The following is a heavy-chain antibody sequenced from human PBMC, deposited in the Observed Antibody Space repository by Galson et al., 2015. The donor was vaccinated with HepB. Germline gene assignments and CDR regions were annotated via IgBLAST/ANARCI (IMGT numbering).Heavy chain of an antibody. V-gene: IGHV3-33*08. CDR2: IWYDGSNK. Sequence: SLRLSCAASGFTFSSYGMHWVRQAPGKGLEWVAVIWYDGSNKYYADSVKGRFTISRDNSKNTLYLQMNSLRAEDTAVYYCAREAYCGGDCYFDYWGQGTLVTVSS. CDR1: GFTFSSYG. D-gene: IGHD2-21*02. CDR3: AREAYCGGDCYFDY. J-gene: IGHJ4*02.